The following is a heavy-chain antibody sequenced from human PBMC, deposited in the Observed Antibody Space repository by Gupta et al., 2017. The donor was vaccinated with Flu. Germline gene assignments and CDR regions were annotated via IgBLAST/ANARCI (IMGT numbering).Heavy chain of an antibody. D-gene: IGHD4-4*01. CDR3: AKDIAAHDSIEASGRWFDL. V-gene: IGHV3-9*01. CDR2: IVWDSGSI. J-gene: IGHJ5*02. Sequence: RQAPGKGLEWVAGIVWDSGSIGYADSVKGRFTISRDNAKNSLFLQMNSLRPEDTALYVCAKDIAAHDSIEASGRWFDLWGQGSQVTVSA.